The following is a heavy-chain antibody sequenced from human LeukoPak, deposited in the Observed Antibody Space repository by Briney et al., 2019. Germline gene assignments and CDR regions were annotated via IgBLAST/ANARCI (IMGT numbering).Heavy chain of an antibody. CDR1: EFTFSVAA. J-gene: IGHJ3*01. CDR2: IGASGEST. D-gene: IGHD5-24*01. CDR3: AKDIQLST. Sequence: GGSLRLSCAASEFTFSVAAMTWVRQAPGKGLEWVSLIGASGESTYYADSVKGRFTISKDNSKNTLSLQMNSLRVEDTAMYFCAKDIQLSTWGLGTMVTVSS. V-gene: IGHV3-23*01.